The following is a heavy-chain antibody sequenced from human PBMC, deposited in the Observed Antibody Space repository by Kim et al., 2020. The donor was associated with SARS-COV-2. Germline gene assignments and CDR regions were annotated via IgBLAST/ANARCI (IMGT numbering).Heavy chain of an antibody. CDR3: ARESRYFDWLLTGGFDY. D-gene: IGHD3-9*01. Sequence: VKGRFTISRDNSKNTLYLQMNSLRAEDTAVYYCARESRYFDWLLTGGFDYWGQGTLVTVSS. J-gene: IGHJ4*02. V-gene: IGHV3-30*01.